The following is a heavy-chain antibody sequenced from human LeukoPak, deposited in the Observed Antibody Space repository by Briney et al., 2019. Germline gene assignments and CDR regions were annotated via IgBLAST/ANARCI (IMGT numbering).Heavy chain of an antibody. V-gene: IGHV3-23*01. J-gene: IGHJ6*03. CDR3: AKDGGCSTNIYYMDV. CDR1: GFTFSSYA. D-gene: IGHD5-12*01. CDR2: ISAGGGST. Sequence: PGGSLRLSCSASGFTFSSYAMSWVRQAPGKGPEWVAGISAGGGSTFYADFVEGRFTISRDDSKNTLYLQVDSVRAEDTAVYNCAKDGGCSTNIYYMDVWGKGTTVSVSS.